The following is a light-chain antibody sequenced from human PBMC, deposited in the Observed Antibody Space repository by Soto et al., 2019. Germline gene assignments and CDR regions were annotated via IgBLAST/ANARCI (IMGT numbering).Light chain of an antibody. CDR2: DAS. CDR1: QSVSSY. Sequence: EIVLTQSPATLSLFQGERASHSCRASQSVSSYLAWYQQKPGQAPRLLIYDASSRATGIPARFSGSGSGTDFTLTISSLEPEDFAVYYCQQRSNWWTFGQGTKVDIK. J-gene: IGKJ1*01. CDR3: QQRSNWWT. V-gene: IGKV3-11*01.